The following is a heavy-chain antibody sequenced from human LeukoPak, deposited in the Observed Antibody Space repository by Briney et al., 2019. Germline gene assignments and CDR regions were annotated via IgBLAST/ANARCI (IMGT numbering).Heavy chain of an antibody. V-gene: IGHV4-59*08. J-gene: IGHJ4*02. CDR2: IFYSGGT. CDR1: GGSMSGHW. CDR3: ARRNTADASIDF. D-gene: IGHD2/OR15-2a*01. Sequence: SETLSLTCTVSGGSMSGHWWSWIRQSPGKGLEWIGDIFYSGGTNNNSPLKSRLTMSLDTSKNQFSLKLSSVTAADTAMYYCARRNTADASIDFWGQGILVSASS.